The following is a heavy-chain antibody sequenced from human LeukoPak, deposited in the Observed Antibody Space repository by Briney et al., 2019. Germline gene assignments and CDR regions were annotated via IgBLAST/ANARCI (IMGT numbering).Heavy chain of an antibody. CDR2: ISYDGSNK. J-gene: IGHJ4*02. CDR3: AKGQYSYGYYLYDDFDY. V-gene: IGHV3-30*18. CDR1: GFTFSSYG. D-gene: IGHD5-18*01. Sequence: GRSLRLSCAASGFTFSSYGMHWVRQAPGKGLEWGAVISYDGSNKYYADSVKGRFTISRDNSKNTLYLQMNSLRAEDTAVYYCAKGQYSYGYYLYDDFDYWGQGTLVTVSS.